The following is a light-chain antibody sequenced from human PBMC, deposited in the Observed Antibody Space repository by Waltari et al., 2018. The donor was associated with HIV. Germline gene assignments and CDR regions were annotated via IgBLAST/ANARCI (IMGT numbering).Light chain of an antibody. J-gene: IGKJ2*01. V-gene: IGKV3D-20*01. Sequence: EVVLTQSPATLSLSPGERATLSCGASQSVSRNYLAWFQQKPGLAPRLLIYDASSRATGIPDRFSGSGSGTDFTLTISRLEPEDFAVYFCQQYGNSPPYTFGRGTKLELK. CDR2: DAS. CDR3: QQYGNSPPYT. CDR1: QSVSRNY.